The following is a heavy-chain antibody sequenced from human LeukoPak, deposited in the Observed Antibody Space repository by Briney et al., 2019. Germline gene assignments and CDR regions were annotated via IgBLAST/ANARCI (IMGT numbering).Heavy chain of an antibody. V-gene: IGHV1-2*02. CDR2: IDPNSGGP. CDR3: ARERGIIAFDL. J-gene: IGHJ3*01. D-gene: IGHD2-21*01. Sequence: ASVKVSCRASGYTFTDNHIYWVRQAPGRGLECMGWIDPNSGGPNYAQKFQGRVTMARDTSISTTYMELSNLGSDDTAVYYCARERGIIAFDLWGQGTMVTVSS. CDR1: GYTFTDNH.